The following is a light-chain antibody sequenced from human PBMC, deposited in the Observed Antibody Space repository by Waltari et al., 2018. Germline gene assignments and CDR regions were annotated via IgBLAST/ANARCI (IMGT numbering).Light chain of an antibody. CDR1: SSHLGNNY. Sequence: QSVLTPPPSASGTPGQRVTIPCSGSSSHLGNNYVYWHQQPPGTAPNLLISANDQRPSGVPDRFSGSKSGTSASLAISGLRSEDEADYYCAAWDDSLGVWTFGGGTKLTVL. V-gene: IGLV1-47*01. CDR2: AND. J-gene: IGLJ2*01. CDR3: AAWDDSLGVWT.